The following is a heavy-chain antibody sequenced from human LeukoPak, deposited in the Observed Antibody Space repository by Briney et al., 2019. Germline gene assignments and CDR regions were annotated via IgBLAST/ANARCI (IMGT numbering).Heavy chain of an antibody. CDR1: GGSISNNN. CDR3: ARDRCCSSTSCYWVVAGTNDY. J-gene: IGHJ4*02. CDR2: ISSSSSYT. D-gene: IGHD2-2*01. Sequence: LSLTCGVSGGSISNNNWWSWVRQPPGEGLEWVSYISSSSSYTNYADSVKGRFTISRDNAKNSLYPQMNSLRAEDTAVYYCARDRCCSSTSCYWVVAGTNDYWGQGTLSPSPQ. V-gene: IGHV3-11*05.